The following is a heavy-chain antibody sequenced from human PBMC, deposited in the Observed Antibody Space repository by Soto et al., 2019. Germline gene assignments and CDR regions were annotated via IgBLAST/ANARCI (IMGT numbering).Heavy chain of an antibody. J-gene: IGHJ4*02. V-gene: IGHV3-33*01. CDR2: IWLDGSNK. Sequence: QVQLVESGVGVVQPGRSLRLSCATSGFPFRSYDMHWVRQAPGKGLEWVAVIWLDGSNKYYADSVRGRFTISRDNSNHTVYLEMNSLRAEDSAVYYCARKSDSLIDYWGQGILVTVST. CDR3: ARKSDSLIDY. D-gene: IGHD3-22*01. CDR1: GFPFRSYD.